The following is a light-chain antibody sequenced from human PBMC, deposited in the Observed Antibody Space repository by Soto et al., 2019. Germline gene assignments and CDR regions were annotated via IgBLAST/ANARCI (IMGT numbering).Light chain of an antibody. J-gene: IGLJ2*01. CDR2: SNN. Sequence: QSVLTQAPSASGTPGQRVIISRSGSSSNIGNNPVDWYQQLPGTAPKVLIYSNNQRPSGVPDRFSGSKSGTSASLSISGLQSEDEADYYCATWDDSLNGVLFGGGTKLTVL. V-gene: IGLV1-44*01. CDR1: SSNIGNNP. CDR3: ATWDDSLNGVL.